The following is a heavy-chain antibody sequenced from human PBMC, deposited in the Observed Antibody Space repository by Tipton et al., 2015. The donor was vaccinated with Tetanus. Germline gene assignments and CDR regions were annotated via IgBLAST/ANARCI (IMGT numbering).Heavy chain of an antibody. CDR2: FFYSGST. CDR1: GGSVSSGSYY. Sequence: TLSLICTVSGGSVSSGSYYWSWIRQPPGKGLEWIGYFFYSGSTNYNPSLKSRVSMAVGTSKNQFSLQLGSVTAADTAVYYCARGRNWGTDYWGQGILVTVSS. J-gene: IGHJ4*02. V-gene: IGHV4-61*01. D-gene: IGHD7-27*01. CDR3: ARGRNWGTDY.